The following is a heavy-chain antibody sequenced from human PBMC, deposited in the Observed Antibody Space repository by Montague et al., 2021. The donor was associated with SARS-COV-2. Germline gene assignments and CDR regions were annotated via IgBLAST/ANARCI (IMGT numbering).Heavy chain of an antibody. J-gene: IGHJ5*01. CDR3: ARDHERVGWPLDS. D-gene: IGHD2-2*01. V-gene: IGHV3-23*01. Sequence: SLRLSCAASGFVFHDYAINWIRQAPGKALEWVSAISGNGGGTYYAESVKGRFATSRDTSKNTVFLQMDSLRVEDTALYFCARDHERVGWPLDSWGQGTLVIVSS. CDR2: ISGNGGGT. CDR1: GFVFHDYA.